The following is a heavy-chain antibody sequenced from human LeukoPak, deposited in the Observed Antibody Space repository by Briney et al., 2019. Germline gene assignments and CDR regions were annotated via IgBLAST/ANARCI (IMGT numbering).Heavy chain of an antibody. V-gene: IGHV3-30*18. CDR1: GFTFSSYS. J-gene: IGHJ4*02. CDR3: AKGRKSGSYYEVDY. CDR2: ISYGGSNK. Sequence: GGSLRLSCAASGFTFSSYSMNWVRQAPGKGLEWVAVISYGGSNKYYADSVKGRFTISRDNSKNTLYLQMNSLRAEDTAVYYCAKGRKSGSYYEVDYWGQGTLVTVSS. D-gene: IGHD1-26*01.